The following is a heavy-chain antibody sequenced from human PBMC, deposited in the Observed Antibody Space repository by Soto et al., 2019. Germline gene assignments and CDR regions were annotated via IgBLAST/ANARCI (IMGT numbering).Heavy chain of an antibody. CDR3: ARWLGYYYHYGMDV. Sequence: SETLSLTCAVYGGSFSGYYWSLIRQPPGKGLEWIGEINHSGSTNYNPSLKSRVTISVDTSKNQFSLKLSSVTAADTAVYYCARWLGYYYHYGMDVWGQGTTVTVSS. J-gene: IGHJ6*02. D-gene: IGHD6-19*01. V-gene: IGHV4-34*01. CDR2: INHSGST. CDR1: GGSFSGYY.